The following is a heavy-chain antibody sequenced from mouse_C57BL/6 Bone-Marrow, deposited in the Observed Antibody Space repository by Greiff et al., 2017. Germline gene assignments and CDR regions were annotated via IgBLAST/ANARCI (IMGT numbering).Heavy chain of an antibody. CDR2: IRLKSDNYAT. CDR1: GFTFSNYW. V-gene: IGHV6-3*01. Sequence: EVKLVESGGGLVQPGGSMKLSCVASGFTFSNYWMNWVRQSPEKGLEWVAQIRLKSDNYATHYAESVKGRFTISRDDSKSSVYLQMNNLRAEDTGIYYCTRYYGSRQGYFDVWGTGTTVTVSS. CDR3: TRYYGSRQGYFDV. J-gene: IGHJ1*03. D-gene: IGHD1-1*01.